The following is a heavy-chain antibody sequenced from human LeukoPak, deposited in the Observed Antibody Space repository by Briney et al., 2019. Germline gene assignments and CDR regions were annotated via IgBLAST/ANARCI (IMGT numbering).Heavy chain of an antibody. CDR1: GGSISSSSYS. CDR3: ASQSTVVTTGLVN. J-gene: IGHJ4*02. D-gene: IGHD4-23*01. Sequence: PSETLSLTCTVSGGSISSSSYSWTWIRQPPGKGLEWIGYIYYSGSTNYNPSLKSRVTISVDTSKNQFSLKLSSVTAADTAVYCCASQSTVVTTGLVNWGQGTLVTVSS. CDR2: IYYSGST. V-gene: IGHV4-61*01.